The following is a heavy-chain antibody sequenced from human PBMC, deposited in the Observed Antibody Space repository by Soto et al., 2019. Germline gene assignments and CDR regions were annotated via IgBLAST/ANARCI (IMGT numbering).Heavy chain of an antibody. J-gene: IGHJ3*02. CDR1: GYTFTSYD. V-gene: IGHV1-8*01. CDR3: ASLPDSSGWYQNAFDI. CDR2: MNPNSGNT. D-gene: IGHD6-19*01. Sequence: ASVKVSCKASGYTFTSYDINWVRQATGQGLEWMGWMNPNSGNTGYAQKVQGRVTMTRNTSRSTAYMELSSLRSEDTAVYYCASLPDSSGWYQNAFDIWGQGTMVTVSS.